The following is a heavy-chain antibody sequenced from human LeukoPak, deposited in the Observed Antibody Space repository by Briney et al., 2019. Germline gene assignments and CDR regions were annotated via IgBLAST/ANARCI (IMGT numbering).Heavy chain of an antibody. CDR2: IRSKAYGGTT. J-gene: IGHJ4*02. V-gene: IGHV3-49*04. D-gene: IGHD3-9*01. CDR1: GFTFGDYA. Sequence: GGSLRLSCTASGFTFGDYAMSWVRQAPGKGLEWVGFIRSKAYGGTTEYAASVKGRFTISRDDSKSIAYLQMNSLKTEDTAVYHCTSANFDWPPFFDYWGQGTLVTVSS. CDR3: TSANFDWPPFFDY.